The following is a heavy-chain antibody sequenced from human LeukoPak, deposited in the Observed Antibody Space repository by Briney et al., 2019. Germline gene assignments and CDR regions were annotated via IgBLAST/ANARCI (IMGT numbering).Heavy chain of an antibody. D-gene: IGHD6-13*01. Sequence: SETLSLTCTVSGCSISSYYWNWIRQPPGKGLEWIGYIYYSGSTNYNPSLKSRVTISVDTSKNQFSLKLSSVTAADTAVYYCARGYSSSWYEWDYWGQGTLVTVSS. J-gene: IGHJ4*02. CDR1: GCSISSYY. CDR2: IYYSGST. V-gene: IGHV4-59*01. CDR3: ARGYSSSWYEWDY.